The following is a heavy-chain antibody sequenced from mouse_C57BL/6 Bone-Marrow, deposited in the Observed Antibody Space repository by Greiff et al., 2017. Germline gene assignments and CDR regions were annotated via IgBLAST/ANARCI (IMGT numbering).Heavy chain of an antibody. D-gene: IGHD1-1*01. V-gene: IGHV1-85*01. CDR1: GYTFTSYD. CDR3: ARDYGSSYRYFEF. Sequence: QVQLKQSGPELVKPGASVKLSCTASGYTFTSYDINWVKQRPGQGLEWIGWLYPRDGSTKYKEKFKGKATLTVDTSSSTAYMQLHSLTSEDSAVYFWARDYGSSYRYFEFWGTGTTVTVSA. J-gene: IGHJ1*03. CDR2: LYPRDGST.